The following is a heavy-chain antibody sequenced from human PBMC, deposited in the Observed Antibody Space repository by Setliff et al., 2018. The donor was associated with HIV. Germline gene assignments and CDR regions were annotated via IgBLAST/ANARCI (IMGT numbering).Heavy chain of an antibody. CDR1: GHRFSSYW. J-gene: IGHJ3*01. Sequence: GESLTISCKGSGHRFSSYWIGWVRQMPGKGLEWMGIIHPGDSDVKYSPSFQSQVTISADKSISTAYVQWSSLEASDTAMYYCASPGYCTSPDCMNVFNFWGHGTMVTVSS. D-gene: IGHD2-8*01. CDR3: ASPGYCTSPDCMNVFNF. V-gene: IGHV5-51*01. CDR2: IHPGDSDV.